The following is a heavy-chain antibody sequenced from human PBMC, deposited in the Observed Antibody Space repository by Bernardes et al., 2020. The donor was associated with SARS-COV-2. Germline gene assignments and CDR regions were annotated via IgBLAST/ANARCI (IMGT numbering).Heavy chain of an antibody. CDR3: ARDDPTGSYGYSLDY. V-gene: IGHV1-8*01. J-gene: IGHJ4*02. CDR2: MNPNSGNT. Sequence: ASVKVSCKASGYTFTSYDINWVRQATGQGLEWMGWMNPNSGNTGYAQKLQGRVTMTTDTSTSTAYMELRSLRSDDTAVYYCARDDPTGSYGYSLDYWGQGTLVTVSS. D-gene: IGHD5-18*01. CDR1: GYTFTSYD.